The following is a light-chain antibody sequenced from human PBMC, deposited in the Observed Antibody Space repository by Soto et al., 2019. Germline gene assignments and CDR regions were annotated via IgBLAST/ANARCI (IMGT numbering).Light chain of an antibody. Sequence: QYALTQPPSASGSLGQAVTISCTGTSSDVGGYNYVSWHQQHPGKSPKVMIYEVTKRPPGVPDRFSGSKSGNTASLTVSGIQAEDEADYYCSSFAGGGNPVLLGGGTKVTVL. CDR2: EVT. V-gene: IGLV2-8*01. CDR3: SSFAGGGNPVL. J-gene: IGLJ2*01. CDR1: SSDVGGYNY.